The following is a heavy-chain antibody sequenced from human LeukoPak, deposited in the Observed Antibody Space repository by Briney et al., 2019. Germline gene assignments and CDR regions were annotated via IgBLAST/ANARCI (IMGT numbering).Heavy chain of an antibody. J-gene: IGHJ3*02. Sequence: GGSLRLSCSASGFTLSSYAMHWVRQAPGKGLEYVSAISSNGGSTYYADSVKGRFTISRDNSKNTLYLQMSSLRAEDTAVYYCVRSAATSYDAFDIWGQGTMVTVSS. CDR3: VRSAATSYDAFDI. V-gene: IGHV3-64D*06. CDR1: GFTLSSYA. D-gene: IGHD6-25*01. CDR2: ISSNGGST.